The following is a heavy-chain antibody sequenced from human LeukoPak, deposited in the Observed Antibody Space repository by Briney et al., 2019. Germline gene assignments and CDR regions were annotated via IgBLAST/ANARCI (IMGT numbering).Heavy chain of an antibody. CDR2: IIPIFGTA. D-gene: IGHD1-26*01. CDR3: ARAYDSGSYVFDH. CDR1: GGTFSSYA. V-gene: IGHV1-69*05. Sequence: ASVKVSCKASGGTFSSYAISWVRQAPGQGLELMGGIIPIFGTAHYAQKFQGRVTITTDESTSTAYMEPSSLRSEDTAVYYCARAYDSGSYVFDHWGQGTLVTVSS. J-gene: IGHJ4*02.